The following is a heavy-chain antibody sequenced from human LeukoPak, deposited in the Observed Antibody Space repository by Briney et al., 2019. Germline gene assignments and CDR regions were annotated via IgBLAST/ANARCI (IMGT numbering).Heavy chain of an antibody. CDR1: GFTFSSYS. Sequence: GGTLRLSCAASGFTFSSYSMTWVRQAPGKGLDGVSSISSSSSYIYYADSVKGRFTISRDNAKNSLYLQMNSLRAEDTAVYYCARDSGYDHFDYWGQGTLVTVSS. V-gene: IGHV3-21*01. D-gene: IGHD5-12*01. J-gene: IGHJ4*02. CDR3: ARDSGYDHFDY. CDR2: ISSSSSYI.